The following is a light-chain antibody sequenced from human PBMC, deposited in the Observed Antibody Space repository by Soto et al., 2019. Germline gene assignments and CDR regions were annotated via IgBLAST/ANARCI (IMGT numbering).Light chain of an antibody. Sequence: DIQMTQSPSTLSASLGDRVTITCRASQSISTWLAWYQQKPGKAPKLLIYKASNLESGVPSRFSGSGSGTEFTLTSRSLQPDDFATYYCQQYVSYCTFGQGTKVEIK. CDR2: KAS. J-gene: IGKJ1*01. CDR1: QSISTW. CDR3: QQYVSYCT. V-gene: IGKV1-5*03.